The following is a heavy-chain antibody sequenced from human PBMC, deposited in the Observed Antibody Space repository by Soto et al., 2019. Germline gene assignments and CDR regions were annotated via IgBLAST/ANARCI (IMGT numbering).Heavy chain of an antibody. CDR1: GYTFTSYD. CDR3: ARGPYYYYYMDV. J-gene: IGHJ6*03. CDR2: MNPNSGNT. V-gene: IGHV1-8*01. Sequence: QVQLVQSGAEVKKPGASVKVSCKASGYTFTSYDINWVRQATGQGLGWMGWMNPNSGNTGYAQKFQGRLTMTRNTSISTAYMELSSLRSEDTAVYYCARGPYYYYYMDVWGKGTTVTVSS.